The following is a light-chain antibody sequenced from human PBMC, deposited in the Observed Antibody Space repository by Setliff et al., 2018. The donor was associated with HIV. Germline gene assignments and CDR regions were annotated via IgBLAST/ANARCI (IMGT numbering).Light chain of an antibody. CDR1: SSNIGSNY. CDR3: GSWDNSLSGFWV. CDR2: DNY. V-gene: IGLV1-51*01. J-gene: IGLJ3*02. Sequence: QSALTQPPSVSAAPGQMVTISCSGSSSNIGSNYVNWYRQFPGSAPRLLIYDNYKGSSGIYARFSGSKSGTSATLTITGLQPGDEADYYCGSWDNSLSGFWVFGGGTK.